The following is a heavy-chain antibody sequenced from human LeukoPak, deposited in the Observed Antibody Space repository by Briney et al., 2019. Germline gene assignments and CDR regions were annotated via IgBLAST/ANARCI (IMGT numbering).Heavy chain of an antibody. CDR2: IYSGGNT. J-gene: IGHJ3*02. CDR3: ARDVGFIVGATPGAFDI. V-gene: IGHV3-66*01. Sequence: PGGSLRLSSAASGFTVSSNYMTWVRQAPGKGLEWVSVIYSGGNTYYADSVKGRFTISRDNTKNTLYLQMNSLRADDTAVYYCARDVGFIVGATPGAFDIWGQGTMVTVSS. D-gene: IGHD1-26*01. CDR1: GFTVSSNY.